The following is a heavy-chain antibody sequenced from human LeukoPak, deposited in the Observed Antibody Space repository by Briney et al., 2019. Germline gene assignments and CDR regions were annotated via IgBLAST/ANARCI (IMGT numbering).Heavy chain of an antibody. CDR3: AREVSEGFDF. V-gene: IGHV3-21*01. Sequence: GGSLRLSCTASGFTFSGYSMNWIRQAPGKGLEWVSSFGTRSTSIYHAGSVKGRLAISRDNAKNSLYLQMNSLRAEDTALYYCAREVSEGFDFWGQGTLVTVSS. CDR2: FGTRSTSI. D-gene: IGHD3-22*01. J-gene: IGHJ4*02. CDR1: GFTFSGYS.